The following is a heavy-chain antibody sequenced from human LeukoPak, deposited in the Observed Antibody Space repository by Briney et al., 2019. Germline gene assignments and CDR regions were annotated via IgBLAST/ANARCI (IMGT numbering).Heavy chain of an antibody. V-gene: IGHV3-74*01. CDR2: INSAGSST. J-gene: IGHJ5*02. Sequence: GGSLRLSCAASGFTFSSYWMHWVRQAPGKGLVWVSRINSAGSSTSYADSVKGRFTISRDNAKNTLYLQMNSLRAEDTAVYYCARDRRRITIVGVVINVLPKNNWFDPWGQGTLVTVSS. CDR3: ARDRRRITIVGVVINVLPKNNWFDP. D-gene: IGHD3-3*01. CDR1: GFTFSSYW.